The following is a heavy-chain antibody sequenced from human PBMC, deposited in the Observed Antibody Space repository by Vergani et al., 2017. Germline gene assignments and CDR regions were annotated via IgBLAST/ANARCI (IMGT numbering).Heavy chain of an antibody. CDR3: AKKYFVSENYLFDY. Sequence: EVQLLESGGGLVQPGGSLRLTCAASEFTFSNYAMNWVRQAPGKGLEWVSGISGSGVSAYYTDSVKGRFTISRDNSKNMLFLQMNNLRTEDTAIYYCAKKYFVSENYLFDYWGQGTLVTVSS. CDR2: ISGSGVSA. V-gene: IGHV3-23*01. CDR1: EFTFSNYA. D-gene: IGHD3-9*01. J-gene: IGHJ4*02.